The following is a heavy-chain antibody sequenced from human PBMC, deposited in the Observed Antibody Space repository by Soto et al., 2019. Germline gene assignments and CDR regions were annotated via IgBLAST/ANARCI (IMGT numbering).Heavy chain of an antibody. J-gene: IGHJ6*02. CDR3: AWGGGYCSGGSCYLPPNYYYYGMDV. CDR1: GYTFTSYG. CDR2: ISAYNGNT. V-gene: IGHV1-18*01. D-gene: IGHD2-15*01. Sequence: ASVKVSCKASGYTFTSYGISWVRQAPGQGLEWMGWISAYNGNTNYAQKLQGRVTMTTDTSTSTAYMELRSLRSDDTAVYYCAWGGGYCSGGSCYLPPNYYYYGMDVWGQGTTVTVS.